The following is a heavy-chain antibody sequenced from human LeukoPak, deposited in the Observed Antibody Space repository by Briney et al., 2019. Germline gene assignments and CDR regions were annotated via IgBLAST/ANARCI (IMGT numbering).Heavy chain of an antibody. V-gene: IGHV3-23*01. J-gene: IGHJ4*02. CDR1: GFSLSSHA. D-gene: IGHD3-16*01. CDR2: TSSSDAGT. CDR3: AKGAGILRGWMPVFGDLPSSPGVDY. Sequence: GGSLRLSCAASGFSLSSHAMSWVRQAPGKGLEWVSATSSSDAGTYYADSVRGRFTISRDNSKNTLYLQMNSLRAEDTAVYYCAKGAGILRGWMPVFGDLPSSPGVDYWGQGTLVTVSS.